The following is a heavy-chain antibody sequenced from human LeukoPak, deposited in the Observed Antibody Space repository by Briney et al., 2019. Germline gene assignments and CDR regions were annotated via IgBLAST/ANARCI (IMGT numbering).Heavy chain of an antibody. D-gene: IGHD3-10*01. J-gene: IGHJ4*02. V-gene: IGHV4-38-2*01. CDR1: GYSISSGYY. CDR2: IYHSGST. CDR3: ARNKFLGSGGYYYVGFDY. Sequence: SETLSLTCAVSGYSISSGYYWGWIRQPPGKGLEWIGSIYHSGSTYYNPSLKSRVTISVDTSKNQFSLKLSSVTAADTAVYYCARNKFLGSGGYYYVGFDYWGQGTLVTVSS.